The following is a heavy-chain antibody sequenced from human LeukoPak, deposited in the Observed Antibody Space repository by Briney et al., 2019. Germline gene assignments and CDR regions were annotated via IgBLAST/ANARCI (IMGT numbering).Heavy chain of an antibody. CDR1: GYSFTDYY. CDR3: ARRGSATVVQDF. V-gene: IGHV1-2*02. Sequence: ASVKVSCKASGYSFTDYYIHWVRQAPGQGLEWMGWINPNSGGTNFAQKFQGRVTLTSDTSIPTAYMELSRLRSDDTAVYYCARRGSATVVQDFWGQGTLVTVSS. CDR2: INPNSGGT. J-gene: IGHJ4*02. D-gene: IGHD4-23*01.